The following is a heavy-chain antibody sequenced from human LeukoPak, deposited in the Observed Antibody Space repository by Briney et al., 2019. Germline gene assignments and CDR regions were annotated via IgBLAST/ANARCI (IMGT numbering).Heavy chain of an antibody. CDR1: GYSFTSYW. V-gene: IGHV5-51*01. Sequence: GESLKISCKGSGYSFTSYWIGWVRQMPGKGLEWMGSIYPGDSDTRYSPSFQGQVTISADKSISTACLQWSSLKASDTAVYYCARRAYYDFWSGYYRYNWFDPWGQGTLVTVSS. J-gene: IGHJ5*02. D-gene: IGHD3-3*01. CDR3: ARRAYYDFWSGYYRYNWFDP. CDR2: IYPGDSDT.